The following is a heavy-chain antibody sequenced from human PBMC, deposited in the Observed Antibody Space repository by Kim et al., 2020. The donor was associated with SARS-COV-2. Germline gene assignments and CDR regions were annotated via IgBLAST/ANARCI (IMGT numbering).Heavy chain of an antibody. Sequence: GGSLRLSCAVSGFTISSYGMQWVRHAPGKGLEWVATIRYDGTNEQYADSVKGRFTISRDSSKMLLQMVRLGAEDTAVYYCARLQTQMTTSNPGSYFYYM. V-gene: IGHV3-30*02. CDR3: ARLQTQMTTSNPGSYFYYM. CDR1: GFTISSYG. D-gene: IGHD5-18*01. J-gene: IGHJ6*03. CDR2: IRYDGTNE.